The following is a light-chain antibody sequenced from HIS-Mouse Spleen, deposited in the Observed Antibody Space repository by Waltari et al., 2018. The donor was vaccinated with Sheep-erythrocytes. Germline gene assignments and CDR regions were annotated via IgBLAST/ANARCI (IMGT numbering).Light chain of an antibody. J-gene: IGLJ1*01. CDR2: DVS. Sequence: QSALTQPRSVSGSPGQSVTISCTGTSSDVGGYNYVSWYQQHPGKAPKLMIYDVSNGPSGVPVRFSGSKSGYTASLTISWLQAEDETDYYCCSYAGSYNHVFATGTKVTVL. CDR1: SSDVGGYNY. CDR3: CSYAGSYNHV. V-gene: IGLV2-11*01.